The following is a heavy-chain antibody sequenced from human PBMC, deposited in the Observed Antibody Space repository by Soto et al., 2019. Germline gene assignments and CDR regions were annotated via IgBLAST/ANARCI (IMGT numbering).Heavy chain of an antibody. D-gene: IGHD5-18*01. CDR2: IITASGTT. V-gene: IGHV1-69*01. CDR3: TRSYGYTFGGSLDN. CDR1: GDTFNSYV. J-gene: IGHJ4*02. Sequence: QVQLVQSGPEVKKPGSSVKVSCKASGDTFNSYVITWVRQAPGQGLEWLGGIITASGTTSYAQNFQDRLTITADEAATTDHMELSSLPSDDTAMYYCTRSYGYTFGGSLDNWGQGNLVTGSS.